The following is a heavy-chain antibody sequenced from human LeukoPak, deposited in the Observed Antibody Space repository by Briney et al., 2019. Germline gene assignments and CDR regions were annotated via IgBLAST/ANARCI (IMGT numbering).Heavy chain of an antibody. D-gene: IGHD1-26*01. Sequence: GGSLRLSCAASGFTFSDYHMSWIRQAPGKGLEWISDISGSGSNKNYADSVKGRFTISRDNSKNTLYLQMNSLRAEDTAVYYCAKDLRYSGSPRAFDFWGQGTMATVSS. V-gene: IGHV3-11*05. J-gene: IGHJ3*01. CDR3: AKDLRYSGSPRAFDF. CDR2: ISGSGSNK. CDR1: GFTFSDYH.